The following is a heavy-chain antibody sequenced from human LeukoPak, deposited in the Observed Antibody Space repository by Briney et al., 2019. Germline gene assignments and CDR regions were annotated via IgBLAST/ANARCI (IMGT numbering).Heavy chain of an antibody. Sequence: SETLSLTCGVSGGSISSYNWWSWVRQPPGKGLEWIGEAHHSGSTNYNPSLKSRVTISVDKSKNQLSLNLSSVTAADTAVYYCARNEGWTFDIWGRGTMVTVSS. J-gene: IGHJ3*02. CDR1: GGSISSYNW. D-gene: IGHD3-3*01. V-gene: IGHV4-4*02. CDR2: AHHSGST. CDR3: ARNEGWTFDI.